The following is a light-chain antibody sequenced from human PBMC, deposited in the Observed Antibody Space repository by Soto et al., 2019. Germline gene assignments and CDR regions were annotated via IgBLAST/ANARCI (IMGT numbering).Light chain of an antibody. V-gene: IGLV2-14*01. CDR2: EVS. CDR1: SSDVGRYNY. J-gene: IGLJ2*01. CDR3: SSYTRNSTVA. Sequence: QSVLTQPASVSGSPGESITISCSGTSSDVGRYNYVSWYQQHPGKGPKLLIYEVSNRPSGVSNRFSGSKSGNTASLTISGLQAEDEADYYCSSYTRNSTVAFGGGTQLTVL.